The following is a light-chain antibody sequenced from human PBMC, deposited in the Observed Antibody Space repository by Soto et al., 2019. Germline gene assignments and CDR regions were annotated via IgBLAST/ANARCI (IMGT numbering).Light chain of an antibody. V-gene: IGKV3D-15*01. CDR2: GAT. CDR1: QSVGSSY. Sequence: IVLSQSPGTLSLSPGESTTLSCRAIQSVGSSYLAWYQHKPGQAPRLLIYGATSRATGIPARFSGSGSGTEFTLSISSLQSEDFAVYYCQQYNNWPFITFGQGTRLEI. CDR3: QQYNNWPFIT. J-gene: IGKJ5*01.